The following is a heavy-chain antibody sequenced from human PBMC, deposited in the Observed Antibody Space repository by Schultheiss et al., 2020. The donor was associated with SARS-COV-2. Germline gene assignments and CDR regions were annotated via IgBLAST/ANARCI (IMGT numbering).Heavy chain of an antibody. J-gene: IGHJ4*02. D-gene: IGHD4-17*01. V-gene: IGHV3-23*01. CDR2: ISGSGGST. Sequence: GESLKISCAASGFTFSSYAMSWVRQAPGKGLEWVSAISGSGGSTYYADSVKGRFTISRDNSKNTLYLQMNSLRAEDTAVYYCAKRNYGDYAGQIDYWGQGTLVTVSS. CDR1: GFTFSSYA. CDR3: AKRNYGDYAGQIDY.